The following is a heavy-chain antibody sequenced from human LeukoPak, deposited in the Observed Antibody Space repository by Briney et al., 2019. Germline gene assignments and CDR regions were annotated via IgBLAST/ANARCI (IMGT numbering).Heavy chain of an antibody. V-gene: IGHV3-74*01. J-gene: IGHJ4*02. D-gene: IGHD3-3*01. CDR2: INSDGSIT. CDR1: GFTFTTYW. CDR3: AKDHYWSIDY. Sequence: GGSLRLSCAASGFTFTTYWMHWVRQAPGKGLVWVSHINSDGSITSYADSVKGRFTISRDNAKNTLYLQMNSLRAEDTAVYYCAKDHYWSIDYWGRGTLVTVS.